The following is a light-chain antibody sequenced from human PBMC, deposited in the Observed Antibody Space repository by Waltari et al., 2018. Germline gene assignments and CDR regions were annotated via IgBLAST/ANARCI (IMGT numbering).Light chain of an antibody. Sequence: QSALTQPPSASGSPGPSVTISCTGTSSDVGGSNFASGSQPRPGKAPKVMIYEVSKRPSGVPDRFSGSKSGNTASLIVSGLQAEDEADYYCSSYAGSKFWVFGGGTKLTVL. J-gene: IGLJ3*02. CDR3: SSYAGSKFWV. CDR2: EVS. V-gene: IGLV2-8*01. CDR1: SSDVGGSNF.